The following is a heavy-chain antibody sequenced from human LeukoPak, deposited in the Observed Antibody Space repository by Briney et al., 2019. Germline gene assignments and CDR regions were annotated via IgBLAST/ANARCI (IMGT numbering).Heavy chain of an antibody. CDR1: GFTFSSYG. J-gene: IGHJ4*02. CDR3: AKVDY. CDR2: ISYDGSNK. Sequence: GGSPRLSCVASGFTFSSYGMHWVRQAPGKGLEWVAVISYDGSNKYYADSVKGRFTISRDNSKNTLYLQMNSLRAEDTAVYYCAKVDYWGQGTLVTVSS. V-gene: IGHV3-30*18.